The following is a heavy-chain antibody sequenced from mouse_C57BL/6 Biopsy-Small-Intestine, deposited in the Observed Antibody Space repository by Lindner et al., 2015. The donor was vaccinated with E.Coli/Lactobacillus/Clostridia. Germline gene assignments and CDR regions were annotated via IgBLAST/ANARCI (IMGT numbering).Heavy chain of an antibody. Sequence: VQLQESGAELMKPGASVKLSCKASGYAFSSSWMNWVKQRPGKGLEWIGRIYPGDGDTNYNGKFKGKATLTADKSSSTAYMQLSSPTSEDSAVYFCATYYSNPPNAMDYWGQGTSVTVSS. CDR1: GYAFSSSW. V-gene: IGHV1-82*01. CDR2: IYPGDGDT. J-gene: IGHJ4*01. CDR3: ATYYSNPPNAMDY. D-gene: IGHD2-5*01.